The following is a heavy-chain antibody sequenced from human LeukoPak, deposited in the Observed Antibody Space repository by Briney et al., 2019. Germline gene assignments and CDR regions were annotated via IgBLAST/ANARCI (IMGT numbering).Heavy chain of an antibody. CDR1: GGSLSSYY. CDR2: IYYSGSN. D-gene: IGHD2-2*02. V-gene: IGHV4-59*01. J-gene: IGHJ4*02. CDR3: ARFQVPAAIFDS. Sequence: SETMSLTCTVSGGSLSSYYWSWLRQPPGKGLEWIGYIYYSGSNNYNPSLKSRVTRTVDTSKNQFSLKLSSVTAADTAVYYCARFQVPAAIFDSWGQGTLVTVSS.